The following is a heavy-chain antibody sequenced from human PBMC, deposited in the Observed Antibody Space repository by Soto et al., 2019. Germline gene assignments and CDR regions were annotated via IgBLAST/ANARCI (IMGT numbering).Heavy chain of an antibody. CDR1: GFAFSSYA. V-gene: IGHV3-30-3*01. Sequence: PGGSLRLSCAASGFAFSSYAMHWFRQAPGKGLEWVAVISYDGSNKYYADSVKGRFTISRDNSKNTLYLQMNSLRAEDTAVYYCARAYRIAAAGTLSYGMDVWGQGTTVTVSS. CDR3: ARAYRIAAAGTLSYGMDV. D-gene: IGHD6-13*01. CDR2: ISYDGSNK. J-gene: IGHJ6*02.